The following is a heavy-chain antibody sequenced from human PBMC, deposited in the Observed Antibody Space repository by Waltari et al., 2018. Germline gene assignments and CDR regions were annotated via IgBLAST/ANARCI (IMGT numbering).Heavy chain of an antibody. J-gene: IGHJ4*02. CDR3: ARHLYSIDYLELGN. Sequence: EVHLLESGGGLAQPGGSLRLSCAASGLTFVSYALSWVSQAPGEGLGWVSGISDSGVITKYADSVKGRFTVSRDNSKNTVFLQLNSLRAEDTAIYYCARHLYSIDYLELGNWGQGTLVVVSS. CDR1: GLTFVSYA. CDR2: ISDSGVIT. D-gene: IGHD3-22*01. V-gene: IGHV3-23*01.